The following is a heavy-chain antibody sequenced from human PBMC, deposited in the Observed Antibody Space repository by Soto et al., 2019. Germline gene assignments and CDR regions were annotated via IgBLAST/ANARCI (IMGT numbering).Heavy chain of an antibody. V-gene: IGHV1-18*04. Sequence: ASVKVSCKASGYSFTTYDISWLRQAPGQGLEWMWRISPYNGNTNYAQNFQDRVTMTADTSSSTAYMELRGLRSDDTAIYYCATSYDSGCDPWGQGTLVTVSS. CDR1: GYSFTTYD. J-gene: IGHJ5*02. D-gene: IGHD3-3*01. CDR2: ISPYNGNT. CDR3: ATSYDSGCDP.